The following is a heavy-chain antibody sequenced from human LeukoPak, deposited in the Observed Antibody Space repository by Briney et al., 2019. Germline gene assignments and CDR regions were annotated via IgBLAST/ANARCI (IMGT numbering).Heavy chain of an antibody. J-gene: IGHJ4*02. V-gene: IGHV1-2*04. Sequence: ASVKVSCKASGGTFSSYAISWVRQAPGQGLEWMGWINPNSGGTNYAQKFQGWVTMTRDTSISTAYMELSRLRSDDTAVYYCARGAESSDSSGQGLDYWGQGTLVTVSS. D-gene: IGHD3-22*01. CDR2: INPNSGGT. CDR3: ARGAESSDSSGQGLDY. CDR1: GGTFSSYA.